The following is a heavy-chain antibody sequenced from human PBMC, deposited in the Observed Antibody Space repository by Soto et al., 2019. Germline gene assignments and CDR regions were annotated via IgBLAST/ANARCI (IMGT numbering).Heavy chain of an antibody. CDR1: GGSFSGYY. J-gene: IGHJ5*02. Sequence: QVQLQQWGAGLLKPSETLSLTCAVYGGSFSGYYWSWIRQPPGKGLEWIGEINHSGSTNYNPSLKSRVTISVDTSKNQFSLKLSSVTAADTAVYYCARGSTLALMTTVTRAWFDPWGQGTLVTVSS. D-gene: IGHD4-17*01. CDR3: ARGSTLALMTTVTRAWFDP. CDR2: INHSGST. V-gene: IGHV4-34*01.